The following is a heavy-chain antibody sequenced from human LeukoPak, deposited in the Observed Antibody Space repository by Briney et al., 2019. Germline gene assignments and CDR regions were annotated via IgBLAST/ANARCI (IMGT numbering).Heavy chain of an antibody. D-gene: IGHD3-3*01. CDR3: AKDLKYDFWSGSFDY. J-gene: IGHJ4*02. CDR2: ISGSGGST. Sequence: GGSLRLSCAASGFTFSSYAMSWVRQAPGKGLEWVSAISGSGGSTYYADSVKGRFTISRDNAKNSLYLQMNSLRAEDTALYYCAKDLKYDFWSGSFDYWGQGTLVTVSS. V-gene: IGHV3-23*01. CDR1: GFTFSSYA.